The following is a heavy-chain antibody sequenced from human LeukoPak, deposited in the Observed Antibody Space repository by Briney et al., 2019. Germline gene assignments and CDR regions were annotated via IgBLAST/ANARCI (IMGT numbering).Heavy chain of an antibody. Sequence: GSLRLSCATSGINFSCYGMHRVRQAPGKGLEWVAVISYDGSNKYYADSVKGRFTISRDNSKNTLYLQMNSLRAEDTAVYYCAKGFLEWLWDSMDVWGQGTTVTVSS. D-gene: IGHD3-3*01. CDR2: ISYDGSNK. CDR3: AKGFLEWLWDSMDV. CDR1: GINFSCYG. J-gene: IGHJ6*02. V-gene: IGHV3-30*18.